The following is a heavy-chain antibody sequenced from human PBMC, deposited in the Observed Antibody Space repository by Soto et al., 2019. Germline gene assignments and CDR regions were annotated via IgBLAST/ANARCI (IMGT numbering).Heavy chain of an antibody. CDR2: ISYDGSNK. J-gene: IGHJ3*01. V-gene: IGHV3-30-3*01. Sequence: HPGGSLRLSCAASGFSFSRYTMHWVRQAPGKGLEWVASISYDGSNKHYADSVKGRFTISRDNAKNSLYLQMNSLRAEDTAVYYCARDQLYYNDISGRPLNAFDVWGQGTMVT. D-gene: IGHD3-22*01. CDR3: ARDQLYYNDISGRPLNAFDV. CDR1: GFSFSRYT.